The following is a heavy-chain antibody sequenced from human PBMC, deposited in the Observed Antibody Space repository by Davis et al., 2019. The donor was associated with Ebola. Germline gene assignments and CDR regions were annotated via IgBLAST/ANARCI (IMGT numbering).Heavy chain of an antibody. CDR1: GYIFRNYG. J-gene: IGHJ5*02. CDR2: ISTHNGNT. CDR3: ARARLFYCSGGSCYSGGWFDP. V-gene: IGHV1-18*01. D-gene: IGHD2-15*01. Sequence: ASVKVSCKTSGYIFRNYGINWVRQAPGQGLEWMGWISTHNGNTNYAQKFQDRVTMTTDTSTSTAYMELRSLRSDDTAVYYCARARLFYCSGGSCYSGGWFDPWGQGTLVTVSS.